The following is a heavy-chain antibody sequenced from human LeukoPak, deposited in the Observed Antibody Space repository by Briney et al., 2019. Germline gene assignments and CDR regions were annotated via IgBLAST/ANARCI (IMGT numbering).Heavy chain of an antibody. J-gene: IGHJ4*02. CDR2: INTNTGNP. Sequence: ASVKVSCKASGYTFTSYAMNWVRQAPRQGLEWMGWINTNTGNPTYAQGFTGRFVFSLDTSVSTAYLQISSLKAEDTAVYYCAAIRDWNGWYYFDYWGQGTLVTVSS. CDR3: AAIRDWNGWYYFDY. CDR1: GYTFTSYA. V-gene: IGHV7-4-1*02. D-gene: IGHD1-1*01.